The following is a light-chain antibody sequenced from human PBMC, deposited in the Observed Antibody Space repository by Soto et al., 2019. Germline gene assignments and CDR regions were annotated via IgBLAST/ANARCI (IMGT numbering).Light chain of an antibody. CDR1: QDISNS. CDR2: DAS. Sequence: DIQMTQSPSSLSASVGDRVTITCPASQDISNSLNCSQQKPGKAPKLLIYDASNLETVVPSRFSGSGSGTDFTFTISSLQPEDIATYYCQQYYNLPITFGQGTRLEIK. CDR3: QQYYNLPIT. V-gene: IGKV1-33*01. J-gene: IGKJ5*01.